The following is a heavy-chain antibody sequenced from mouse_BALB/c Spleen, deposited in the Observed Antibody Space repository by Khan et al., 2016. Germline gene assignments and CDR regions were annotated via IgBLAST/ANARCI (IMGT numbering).Heavy chain of an antibody. CDR1: GYSFTGYF. Sequence: VQLQQPGPELVKPGASVKLSCKASGYSFTGYFMNWVKQSHGKSLEWIGRINPYNGDTYYNQKFKGKATLTVDKSSSTAHMELMSLTSEDSAVYYCGCSAYRYAGTFDYWGQGTTLTVSS. D-gene: IGHD2-14*01. V-gene: IGHV1-37*01. CDR2: INPYNGDT. J-gene: IGHJ2*01. CDR3: GCSAYRYAGTFDY.